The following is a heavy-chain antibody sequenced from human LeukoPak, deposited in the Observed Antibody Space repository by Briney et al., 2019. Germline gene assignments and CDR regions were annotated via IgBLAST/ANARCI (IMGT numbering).Heavy chain of an antibody. D-gene: IGHD4-17*01. CDR1: GGTFSSYA. CDR3: ASDSYGALDY. Sequence: ASVKVSCKASGGTFSSYAMSWVRQAPGQGLEWMGRIIPIFGTANYAQKFQGRVTITTDESTSTAYMELSSLRSEDTAVYYCASDSYGALDYWGQGTLVTVSS. CDR2: IIPIFGTA. J-gene: IGHJ4*02. V-gene: IGHV1-69*05.